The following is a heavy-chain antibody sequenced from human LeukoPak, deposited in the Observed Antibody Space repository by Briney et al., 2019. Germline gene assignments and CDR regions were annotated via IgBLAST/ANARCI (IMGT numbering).Heavy chain of an antibody. V-gene: IGHV3-23*01. D-gene: IGHD1-26*01. Sequence: PGGSLRLSCAASGFTFSTYALIWVRQAPGKGLEWVSAISVTGGSTFHADSVRGRLTISRDNSKNTLYLQMSSLRAEDTAVYYCARASSGSYRLDYWGQGTLVTVSS. CDR1: GFTFSTYA. CDR2: ISVTGGST. J-gene: IGHJ4*02. CDR3: ARASSGSYRLDY.